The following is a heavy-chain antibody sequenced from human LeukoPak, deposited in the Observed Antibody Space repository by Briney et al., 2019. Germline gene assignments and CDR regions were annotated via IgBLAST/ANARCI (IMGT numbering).Heavy chain of an antibody. CDR3: AREERRYFDY. D-gene: IGHD1-1*01. Sequence: PSETLSLTCTVSGYSISSGYYWGWIRQSPETGLEWIASIYHSGNTYYNPSLKNRVTISIDTSKNQFSLKLSSVTAADTAVYYCAREERRYFDYWGQGTLVTVSS. V-gene: IGHV4-38-2*02. CDR2: IYHSGNT. CDR1: GYSISSGYY. J-gene: IGHJ4*02.